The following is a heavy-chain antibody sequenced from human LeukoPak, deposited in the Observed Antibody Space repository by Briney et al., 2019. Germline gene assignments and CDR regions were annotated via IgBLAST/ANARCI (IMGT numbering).Heavy chain of an antibody. D-gene: IGHD2-15*01. CDR3: ANQVVVASFDP. V-gene: IGHV3-21*04. J-gene: IGHJ5*02. Sequence: PGGSQRLSCAASGFTFSSYSMNWVRQAPGKGLEWVSSISSSSSYIYYADSVKGRFTISRDNSKNTLYLQMNSLRAEDTAVYYCANQVVVASFDPWGQGTLVTVSS. CDR1: GFTFSSYS. CDR2: ISSSSSYI.